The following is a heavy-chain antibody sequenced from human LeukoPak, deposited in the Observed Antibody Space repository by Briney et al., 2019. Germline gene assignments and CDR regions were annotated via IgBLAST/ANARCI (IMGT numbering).Heavy chain of an antibody. J-gene: IGHJ4*02. Sequence: GGSLRLSCAASGFTFSSYGMHWVRQAPGKGLEWVAVISYDGSNKYYADSVKGRFTISRDNSKNTLYLQMNSLRAEDAAVYYCVLDGGNNYWGQGTLVTVSP. D-gene: IGHD3-16*01. V-gene: IGHV3-30*03. CDR1: GFTFSSYG. CDR2: ISYDGSNK. CDR3: VLDGGNNY.